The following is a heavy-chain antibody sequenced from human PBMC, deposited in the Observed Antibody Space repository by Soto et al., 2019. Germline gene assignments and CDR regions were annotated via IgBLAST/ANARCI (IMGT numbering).Heavy chain of an antibody. CDR2: ISWNSGSI. J-gene: IGHJ4*01. CDR3: AKDMYSSSWYYFDY. V-gene: IGHV3-9*01. CDR1: GFTFDDYA. Sequence: SLRLSCAASGFTFDDYAMHWVRQAPGKGLEWVSGISWNSGSIGYADSVKGRFTISRDNAKNSLYLQMNSLRAEDTALYYCAKDMYSSSWYYFDYWGLGTLVTVSS. D-gene: IGHD6-13*01.